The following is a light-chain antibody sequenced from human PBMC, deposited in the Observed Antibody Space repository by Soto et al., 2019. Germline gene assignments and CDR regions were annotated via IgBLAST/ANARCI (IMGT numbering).Light chain of an antibody. CDR2: RDN. CDR1: SSNIGNNF. J-gene: IGLJ1*01. Sequence: QLVLTQPPSASGTPGQRVTISCSGSSSNIGNNFVFWYQQLPGTAPKLLIYRDNQRPSGVPDRFSGSKSGTSATLGITGLQTGDEADYYCGTWDSSLSAGQVFGTGTKLTVL. CDR3: GTWDSSLSAGQV. V-gene: IGLV1-47*01.